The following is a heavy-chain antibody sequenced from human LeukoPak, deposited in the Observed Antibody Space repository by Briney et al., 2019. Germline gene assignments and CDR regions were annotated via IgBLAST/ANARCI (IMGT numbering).Heavy chain of an antibody. Sequence: SETLSLTCTVSGGSISSYYWSWIRQPPGKGLEWIGYIYYSGSTNYNPSLKSRVTISVDTSKNQFSLKLSSVTAADTAVYYCARDFPGYCSSTSCRYYYYGMDVWGQGTTVTVSS. V-gene: IGHV4-59*01. D-gene: IGHD2-2*01. CDR1: GGSISSYY. J-gene: IGHJ6*02. CDR2: IYYSGST. CDR3: ARDFPGYCSSTSCRYYYYGMDV.